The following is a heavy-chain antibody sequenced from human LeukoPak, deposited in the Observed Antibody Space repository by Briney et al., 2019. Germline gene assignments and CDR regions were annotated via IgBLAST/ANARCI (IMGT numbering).Heavy chain of an antibody. J-gene: IGHJ4*02. CDR2: INHSGST. Sequence: SETLSLTCTVSGGSISSYYWSWIRQPPGKGLEWIGEINHSGSTNYNPSLKSRVTISVDTSKNQFSLKLSSVTAADTAVYYCARGKYDFWSGSPGVPLDYWGQGTLATVSS. CDR3: ARGKYDFWSGSPGVPLDY. D-gene: IGHD3-3*01. V-gene: IGHV4-34*01. CDR1: GGSISSYY.